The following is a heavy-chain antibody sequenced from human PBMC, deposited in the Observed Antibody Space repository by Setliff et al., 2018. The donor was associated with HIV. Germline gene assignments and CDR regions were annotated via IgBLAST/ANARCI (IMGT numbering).Heavy chain of an antibody. V-gene: IGHV3-15*01. J-gene: IGHJ5*02. CDR3: TTEDPWLRFGH. CDR2: IKSKTDGGTT. D-gene: IGHD5-12*01. CDR1: GFTFNNAW. Sequence: AGGSLRLSCAASGFTFNNAWMTWVRQAPGKGLEWVGHIKSKTDGGTTDYAAPVKGRFTISRDDSKTTLYLQMNSLKTEDTAVYYCTTEDPWLRFGHWGQGTQVTVS.